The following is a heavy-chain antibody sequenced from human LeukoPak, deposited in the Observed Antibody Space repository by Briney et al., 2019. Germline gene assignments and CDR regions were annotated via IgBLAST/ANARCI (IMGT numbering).Heavy chain of an antibody. CDR2: FDPEDGET. CDR1: GYTLTELS. J-gene: IGHJ4*02. V-gene: IGHV1-24*01. CDR3: AATLPVRGDVFDY. Sequence: ASVKVSCKVSGYTLTELSMHWVRQAPGKGLGWMGGFDPEDGETIYAQKFQGRVTMTEDTYTDTAYMELSSLRSEDTAVYYCAATLPVRGDVFDYWGQGTLVTVSS. D-gene: IGHD3-10*01.